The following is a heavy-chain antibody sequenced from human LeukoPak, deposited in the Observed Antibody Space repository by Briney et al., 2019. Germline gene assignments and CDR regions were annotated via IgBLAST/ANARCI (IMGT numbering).Heavy chain of an antibody. CDR3: ARSGSSWYDSADSGYDY. CDR2: ISYVGSNK. CDR1: GFTFSSYA. Sequence: PGGSLRLSCAASGFTFSSYAMHWVRQAPGKGLEWVAVISYVGSNKYYADSVKGRFTISRDNSKNTLYLQMNSLRAEDTAVYYCARSGSSWYDSADSGYDYWGQGTLVTVSS. D-gene: IGHD6-13*01. V-gene: IGHV3-30-3*01. J-gene: IGHJ4*02.